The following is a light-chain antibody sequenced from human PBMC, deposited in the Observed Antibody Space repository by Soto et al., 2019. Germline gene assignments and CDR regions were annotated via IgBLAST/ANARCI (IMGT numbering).Light chain of an antibody. CDR2: ASS. CDR1: QCISNC. CDR3: QKYSSVIT. V-gene: IGKV1-27*01. J-gene: IGKJ5*01. Sequence: DIQMTQSPSSLSASVGDRVTITCRASQCISNCLAGYQQKPGKVPKLLISASSTLQSGVPSRFSGSGSGTDFTLTITSLQPEEVATYYCQKYSSVITFGQGTRLAIQ.